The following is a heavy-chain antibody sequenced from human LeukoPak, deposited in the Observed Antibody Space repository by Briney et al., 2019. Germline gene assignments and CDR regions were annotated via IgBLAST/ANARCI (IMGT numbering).Heavy chain of an antibody. CDR1: GGTFSSYA. CDR3: ARGVCGGDCYRSNWFDP. J-gene: IGHJ5*02. D-gene: IGHD2-21*02. V-gene: IGHV1-69*05. CDR2: IIPIFGTA. Sequence: ASVKVSCXASGGTFSSYAISWVRPAPGQGLEWMGRIIPIFGTANYAQKFQGRVTITTDESTSTAYMELSSLRSEDTAVYYCARGVCGGDCYRSNWFDPWGQGTLVTASS.